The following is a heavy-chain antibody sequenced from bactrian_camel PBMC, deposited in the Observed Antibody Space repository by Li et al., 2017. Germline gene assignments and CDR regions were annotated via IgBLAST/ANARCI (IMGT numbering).Heavy chain of an antibody. Sequence: VQLVESGGGSAQPGESLRLSCVASGFTFKNFPMTWVRQRPGQGLEWVASIMQDSPRAEYSDSVKGRFTISKDTANNILYLEMNNLSPEDTAMYYCAAERRWAPCRGPQLSQKNYNYWGQGTQVTVSS. CDR2: IMQDSPRA. CDR1: GFTFKNFP. D-gene: IGHD2*01. J-gene: IGHJ4*01. V-gene: IGHV3S31*01. CDR3: AAERRWAPCRGPQLSQKNYNY.